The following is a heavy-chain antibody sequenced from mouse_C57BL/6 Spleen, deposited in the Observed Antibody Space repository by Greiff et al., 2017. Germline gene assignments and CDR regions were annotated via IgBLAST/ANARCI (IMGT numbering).Heavy chain of an antibody. CDR2: IYPGSGNT. J-gene: IGHJ2*01. CDR1: GYTFTDYY. Sequence: QVQLQQSGAELVRPGASVKLSCKASGYTFTDYYINWVKQRPGQGLEWIARIYPGSGNTYYNEKFKGKATLTAEKSSSTAYMQLSSLTSEDSAVYFCARSGLYDYDVYFDYWGQGTTLTVSS. V-gene: IGHV1-76*01. D-gene: IGHD2-4*01. CDR3: ARSGLYDYDVYFDY.